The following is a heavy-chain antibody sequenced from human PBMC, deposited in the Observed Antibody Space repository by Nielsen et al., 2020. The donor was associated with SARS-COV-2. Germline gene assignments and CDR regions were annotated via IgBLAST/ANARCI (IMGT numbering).Heavy chain of an antibody. CDR2: ISRTGDYS. J-gene: IGHJ6*02. Sequence: GGSLRLSCAASGFTFSSYTMNWVRQAPGKGLEWVSSISRTGDYSYYADSVKGRFSVSRDNAKNSLYLQMNSLRAEDTAVYYCAGERVGGYHPPQYYYTMDLWGQGTTVIVSS. CDR1: GFTFSSYT. CDR3: AGERVGGYHPPQYYYTMDL. V-gene: IGHV3-21*01. D-gene: IGHD3-22*01.